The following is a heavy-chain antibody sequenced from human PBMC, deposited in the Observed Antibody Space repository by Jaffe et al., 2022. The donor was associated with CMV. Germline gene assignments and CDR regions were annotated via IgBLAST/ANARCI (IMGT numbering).Heavy chain of an antibody. CDR2: IYPGDSDT. J-gene: IGHJ5*02. Sequence: EVQLVQSGAEVKKPGESLKISCKGSGYSFTSYWIGWVRQMPGKGLEWMGIIYPGDSDTRYSPSFQGQVTISADKSISTAYLQWSSLKASDTAMYYCARQEYLGYCSGGSCYNNWFDPWGQGTLVTVSS. CDR3: ARQEYLGYCSGGSCYNNWFDP. D-gene: IGHD2-15*01. CDR1: GYSFTSYW. V-gene: IGHV5-51*01.